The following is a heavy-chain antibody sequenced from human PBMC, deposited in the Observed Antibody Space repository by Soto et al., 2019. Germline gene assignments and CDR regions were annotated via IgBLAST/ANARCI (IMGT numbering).Heavy chain of an antibody. D-gene: IGHD1-26*01. CDR1: GGSMKNNDW. CDR2: IHHTGDN. V-gene: IGHV4-4*02. CDR3: ARGSALGTFGLDV. Sequence: ETLSLTCAVSGGSMKNNDWWSWVRQSPGQGLEWIVEIHHTGDNKYNPSLRSRVTMSVDTSKKHVSLQLNSVTGADTAVYYCARGSALGTFGLDVWGQGTTVTVYS. J-gene: IGHJ6*02.